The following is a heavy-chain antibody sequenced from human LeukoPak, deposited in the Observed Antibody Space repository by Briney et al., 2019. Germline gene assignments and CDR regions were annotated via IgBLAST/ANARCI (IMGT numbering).Heavy chain of an antibody. Sequence: PGGSLRLSCAASGFTFSSYAMHWVRQAPGKGLEWVAVISYDGSNKYYADSVKGRFTISRDNSKNTLYLQMNSLRAEDTAVYYCARGLDWFDYWGQGTLVTVSS. V-gene: IGHV3-30-3*01. CDR1: GFTFSSYA. CDR3: ARGLDWFDY. CDR2: ISYDGSNK. J-gene: IGHJ4*02. D-gene: IGHD2-21*01.